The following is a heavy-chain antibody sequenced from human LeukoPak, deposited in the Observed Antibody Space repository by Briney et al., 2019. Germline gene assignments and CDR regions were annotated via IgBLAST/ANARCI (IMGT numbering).Heavy chain of an antibody. V-gene: IGHV3-23*01. CDR2: ISGSGGST. D-gene: IGHD5-18*01. CDR3: AKCSYGFSDPNFDY. J-gene: IGHJ4*02. Sequence: GSLRLSCAASGLTFSSYAMSWVRQAPGKGPEWVSAISGSGGSTYYADSVKGRFTISRDNSKNTLYLQMNSLRAEDTAVYYCAKCSYGFSDPNFDYWGQGTLVTVSS. CDR1: GLTFSSYA.